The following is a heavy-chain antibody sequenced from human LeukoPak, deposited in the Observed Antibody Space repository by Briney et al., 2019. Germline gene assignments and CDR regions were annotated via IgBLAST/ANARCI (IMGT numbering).Heavy chain of an antibody. CDR2: INPNSGGT. J-gene: IGHJ4*02. D-gene: IGHD3-22*01. CDR1: GYTFTAYY. V-gene: IGHV1-2*02. Sequence: GASVKVSCRTSGYTFTAYYIHRVRQAPGQGLEWMGWINPNSGGTNYAQKFQGRVTMTRGTSISTAYMELSSLRSEETAVYYCARVDQGYYDSSGYHYWGQGTLVTVSS. CDR3: ARVDQGYYDSSGYHY.